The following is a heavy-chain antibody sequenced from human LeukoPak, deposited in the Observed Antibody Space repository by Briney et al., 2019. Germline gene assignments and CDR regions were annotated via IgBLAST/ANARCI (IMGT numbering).Heavy chain of an antibody. V-gene: IGHV1-46*01. CDR2: INPSGGTT. CDR3: SRDLGGSYNDY. D-gene: IGHD1-26*01. CDR1: GYTFSTYY. Sequence: ASVKVSCKASGYTFSTYYMHWVRQAPGHGLEWVGIINPSGGTTTYAQKFQGRVTMTRDTSTSTVYMELSSLRIEDTAVYYCSRDLGGSYNDYWGQGTMVTVSS. J-gene: IGHJ4*02.